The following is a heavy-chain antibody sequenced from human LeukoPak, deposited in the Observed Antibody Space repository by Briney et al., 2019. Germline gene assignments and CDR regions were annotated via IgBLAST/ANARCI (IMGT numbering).Heavy chain of an antibody. CDR2: ISYDGSNK. CDR1: GFTFSSYA. V-gene: IGHV3-30*04. D-gene: IGHD1-7*01. Sequence: GGSLRLSCAASGFTFSSYAMHWVRQAPGKGLEWVAVISYDGSNKYYADSVKGRFTISRDNSKNTLYLQMNSLRAEDTAVYYCAKVRVVFNWNYAYYFDDWGQGTLVTVSS. CDR3: AKVRVVFNWNYAYYFDD. J-gene: IGHJ4*02.